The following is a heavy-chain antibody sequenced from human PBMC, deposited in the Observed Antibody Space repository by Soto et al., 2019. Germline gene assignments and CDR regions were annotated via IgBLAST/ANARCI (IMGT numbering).Heavy chain of an antibody. D-gene: IGHD4-17*01. J-gene: IGHJ5*02. CDR1: GFTFDDYA. Sequence: EVQLVESGGGLVQPGRSLRLSCAASGFTFDDYAMHWVRQAPGKGLEWVSGISWNSGSIGYADSVKGRFTISRDNAKNSLYLQMNSLRAEDTALYYCAKGLGDYESNWFDPWGQGTLVTVSS. CDR3: AKGLGDYESNWFDP. CDR2: ISWNSGSI. V-gene: IGHV3-9*01.